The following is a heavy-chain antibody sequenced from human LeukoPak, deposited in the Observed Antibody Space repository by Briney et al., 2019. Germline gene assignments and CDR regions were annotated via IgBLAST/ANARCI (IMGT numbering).Heavy chain of an antibody. Sequence: GGSLRLSCVASRFTFSSYAMSWVRQAPGKGLEWVSGITGGGGSTYYADSVKGRFTISRDNAKNTLYLQMNSLRVEDTAVYYCANHVGVTTHYYYYMDVWGKGPRSPSP. D-gene: IGHD1-26*01. CDR2: ITGGGGST. V-gene: IGHV3-23*01. CDR3: ANHVGVTTHYYYYMDV. J-gene: IGHJ6*03. CDR1: RFTFSSYA.